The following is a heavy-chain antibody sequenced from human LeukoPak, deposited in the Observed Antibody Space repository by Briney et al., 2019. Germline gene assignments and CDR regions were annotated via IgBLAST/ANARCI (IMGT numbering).Heavy chain of an antibody. J-gene: IGHJ6*04. CDR3: ARSYCGGDCALDV. Sequence: SETLSLTCTVSGGPISSYYWSWIRQPPGKGLEWIGYIYYSGSTNYNPSLKSRVTISVNTSKNQFSLKLSSVTAADTAVYYCARSYCGGDCALDVWGKGTTVTVSS. V-gene: IGHV4-59*01. CDR2: IYYSGST. D-gene: IGHD2-21*02. CDR1: GGPISSYY.